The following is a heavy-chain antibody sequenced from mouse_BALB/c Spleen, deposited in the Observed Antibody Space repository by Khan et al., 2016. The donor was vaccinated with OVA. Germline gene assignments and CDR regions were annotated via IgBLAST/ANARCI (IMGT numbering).Heavy chain of an antibody. CDR2: IGYDGSN. D-gene: IGHD1-2*01. J-gene: IGHJ3*01. V-gene: IGHV3-6*02. CDR1: DYSIISGCY. Sequence: EVQLKESGPGLVKPSQSLSLTCSVIDYSIISGCYWNWLRQFPGNKLEWMGYIGYDGSNNYPPSLSNRISINRDTSKNQFFLRMNSVTTDDTAAYYCASSYGYLGFAYWGQGTLVTVSA. CDR3: ASSYGYLGFAY.